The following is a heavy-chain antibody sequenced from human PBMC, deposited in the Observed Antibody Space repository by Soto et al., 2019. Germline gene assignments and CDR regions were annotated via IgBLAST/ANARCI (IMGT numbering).Heavy chain of an antibody. V-gene: IGHV4-61*01. CDR3: ARESVAFFDS. D-gene: IGHD2-15*01. CDR1: DGSVSSGSYY. Sequence: SETLSLTCTVSDGSVSSGSYYWSWIRQPPGKGLEWIGYIYSSGSTLYNPSLKSRVIISVDTSMNQFSLKLSSVTAADTAVYYCARESVAFFDSWGQGTLVTVSS. CDR2: IYSSGST. J-gene: IGHJ4*02.